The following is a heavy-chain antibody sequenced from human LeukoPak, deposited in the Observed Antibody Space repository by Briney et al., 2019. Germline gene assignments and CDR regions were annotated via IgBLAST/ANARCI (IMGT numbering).Heavy chain of an antibody. Sequence: PGGSLRLSCAVSGITLSNYGMSWVRRAPGKGLEWVAGISDRGSRTNYADSVKGRFTISTDHPKNTLYLQMNSLRAEDTAVYFCAKRGVVIRVILVGFHKEAYYFDSWGQGALVTVSS. CDR3: AKRGVVIRVILVGFHKEAYYFDS. CDR2: ISDRGSRT. D-gene: IGHD3-22*01. V-gene: IGHV3-23*01. J-gene: IGHJ4*02. CDR1: GITLSNYG.